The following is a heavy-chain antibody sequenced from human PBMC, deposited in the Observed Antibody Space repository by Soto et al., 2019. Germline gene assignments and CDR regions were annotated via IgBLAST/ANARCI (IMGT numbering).Heavy chain of an antibody. CDR3: ATVFKILTNYYDFWSGYSTWFDP. J-gene: IGHJ5*02. CDR2: ISAYNGNT. V-gene: IGHV1-18*04. Sequence: ASVKVSCKASGYTFTSYGISWVRQAPGQGLEWMGWISAYNGNTNYAQKLQGRVTMTTDTSTSTAYMELRSLRSDDTAVYYCATVFKILTNYYDFWSGYSTWFDPWGQGTLLTLSS. CDR1: GYTFTSYG. D-gene: IGHD3-3*01.